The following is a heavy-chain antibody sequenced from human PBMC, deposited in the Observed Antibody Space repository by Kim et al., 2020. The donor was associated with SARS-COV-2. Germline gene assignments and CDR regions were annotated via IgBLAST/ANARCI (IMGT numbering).Heavy chain of an antibody. Sequence: LKSRVTISVDRSKNQFSRKLSSVTAADTAVYYCARSNGSGSYYYYYGMDVWGQGTTVTVSS. CDR3: ARSNGSGSYYYYYGMDV. J-gene: IGHJ6*02. D-gene: IGHD3-10*01. V-gene: IGHV4-30-2*01.